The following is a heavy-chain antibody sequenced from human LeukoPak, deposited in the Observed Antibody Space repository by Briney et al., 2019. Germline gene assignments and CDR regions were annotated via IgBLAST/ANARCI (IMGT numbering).Heavy chain of an antibody. CDR1: GYTFTSYA. Sequence: ASVKVSCKASGYTFTSYAMHWVRQAPGQRLEWMGWINAGNGNTKYSQKFQGRVTITRDTSASTAYMELSSLRSEDTAVYYCAMGVLLWFGEPSYGMDVWGQGTTVTVSS. J-gene: IGHJ6*02. D-gene: IGHD3-10*01. CDR2: INAGNGNT. CDR3: AMGVLLWFGEPSYGMDV. V-gene: IGHV1-3*01.